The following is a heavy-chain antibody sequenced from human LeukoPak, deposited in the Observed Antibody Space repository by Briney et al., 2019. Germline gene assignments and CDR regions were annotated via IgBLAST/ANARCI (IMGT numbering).Heavy chain of an antibody. J-gene: IGHJ4*02. CDR2: ISSSSSYT. D-gene: IGHD4-17*01. V-gene: IGHV3-11*05. CDR1: GFTFSDYY. Sequence: GGSLRLSCAASGFTFSDYYMSWIRQAPGKGLEWVSYISSSSSYTNYADSVKGRFTISRDNAKNSLYPQMNSLRAEDTAVYYCARAIYGDYGVYFDYWGQGTLVTVSS. CDR3: ARAIYGDYGVYFDY.